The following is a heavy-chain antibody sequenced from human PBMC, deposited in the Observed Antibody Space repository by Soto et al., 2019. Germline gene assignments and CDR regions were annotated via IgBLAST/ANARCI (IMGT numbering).Heavy chain of an antibody. CDR1: GGSISHYY. Sequence: SETLSITCPASGGSISHYYWSCLRQPAGQGLELSVRSSTNAHINYNPSLRSRLTLSVDTSRNQFSLKLSSVTAADTAVYYCARDLGEFVATIYSDFWGQGALVTVSS. D-gene: IGHD5-12*01. CDR2: SSTNAHI. V-gene: IGHV4-4*07. CDR3: ARDLGEFVATIYSDF. J-gene: IGHJ4*02.